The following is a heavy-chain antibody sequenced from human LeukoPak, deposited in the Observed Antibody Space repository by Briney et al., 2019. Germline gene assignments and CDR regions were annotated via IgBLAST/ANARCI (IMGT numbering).Heavy chain of an antibody. CDR3: ATDPTYSSGWYDY. CDR2: IIPIFGTA. J-gene: IGHJ4*02. V-gene: IGHV1-69*06. CDR1: GGTFSSYA. D-gene: IGHD6-19*01. Sequence: GASVKVSCKASGGTFSSYAISWVRQAPGQGLEWMGGIIPIFGTANYAQKFQGRVTITADKSTSTAYMELSSLRSEDTAVYYCATDPTYSSGWYDYWGQGTLVTVSS.